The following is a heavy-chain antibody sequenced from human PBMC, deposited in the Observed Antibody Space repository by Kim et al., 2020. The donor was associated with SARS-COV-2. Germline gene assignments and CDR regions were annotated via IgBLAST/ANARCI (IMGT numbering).Heavy chain of an antibody. D-gene: IGHD3-10*01. CDR2: MYYSGTY. J-gene: IGHJ4*02. Sequence: SETLSLRCTVSGGSISSTNYYWAWLRQPTGKGLEWIGSMYYSGTYYYNPSLKSRVTISEDTSNNQFSLKVTSVTDADTAVYYCATPIAGGSLDVWGRGILVTVSP. V-gene: IGHV4-39*01. CDR1: GGSISSTNYY. CDR3: ATPIAGGSLDV.